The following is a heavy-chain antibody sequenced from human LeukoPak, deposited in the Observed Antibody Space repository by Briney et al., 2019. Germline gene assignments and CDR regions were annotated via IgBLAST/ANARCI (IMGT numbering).Heavy chain of an antibody. CDR3: ARDRRLGTVIVGATRALDY. CDR2: INAGNGNT. V-gene: IGHV1-3*01. CDR1: GYTFTSYA. D-gene: IGHD1-26*01. Sequence: GASVKVSCKASGYTFTSYAMHWVRQAPGQRLEWMGWINAGNGNTKYSQKFQGRDTITRDTSASTAYMELSSLRSEDTAVYYCARDRRLGTVIVGATRALDYWGQGTLVTVSS. J-gene: IGHJ4*02.